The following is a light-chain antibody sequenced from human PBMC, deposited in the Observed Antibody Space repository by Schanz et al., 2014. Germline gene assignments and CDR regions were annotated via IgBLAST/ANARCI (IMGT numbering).Light chain of an antibody. CDR3: SSYTTTSTYV. CDR2: DVS. CDR1: SSDVGGYNY. V-gene: IGLV2-14*03. J-gene: IGLJ1*01. Sequence: QSALTQPASVSGSPGQSITISCTGSSSDVGGYNYVSWYQHHPGKAPKLMIYDVSKCPSGVSNRFSGSKSGNTASLTISGLQAADEADYYCSSYTTTSTYVFGTGTKVTVL.